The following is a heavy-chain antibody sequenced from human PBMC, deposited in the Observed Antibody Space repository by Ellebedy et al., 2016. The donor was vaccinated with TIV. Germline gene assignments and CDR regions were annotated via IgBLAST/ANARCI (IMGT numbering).Heavy chain of an antibody. V-gene: IGHV4/OR15-8*01. CDR1: GFTFSSYG. Sequence: ESLKISCEASGFTFSSYGMHWVRQPPGKGLEWIGEIYHTGTTNYNPSLKSRVTISVDKSKNQFSLKLTSVTAADTAVYYCARDDTTQLAPGYWGQGTLVTVSS. D-gene: IGHD6-13*01. CDR2: IYHTGTT. J-gene: IGHJ4*02. CDR3: ARDDTTQLAPGY.